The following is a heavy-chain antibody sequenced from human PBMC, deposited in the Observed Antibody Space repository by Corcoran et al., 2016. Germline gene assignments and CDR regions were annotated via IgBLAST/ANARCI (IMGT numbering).Heavy chain of an antibody. Sequence: EVQLVESGGGLVQPGGSLRLSCAASGFTFSSYWMSWVRQAPGKGLEWVANIKQDGSEKYYVDSVKGRFTISRDNAKNSLYLQMNSLRAEDTAVYDCAITHYGDFFDYWGQGTLVTVSS. J-gene: IGHJ4*02. D-gene: IGHD4-17*01. CDR3: AITHYGDFFDY. CDR1: GFTFSSYW. V-gene: IGHV3-7*03. CDR2: IKQDGSEK.